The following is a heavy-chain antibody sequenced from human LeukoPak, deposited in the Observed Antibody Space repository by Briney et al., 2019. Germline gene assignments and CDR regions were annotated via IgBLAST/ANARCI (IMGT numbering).Heavy chain of an antibody. J-gene: IGHJ4*02. Sequence: GSLRLSCAASGFTVSSHYMSWVRQAPGKGLERVSVTDSGGSTSYADSVKGRFTISRDTSKNTLYLQMNGLRAEDTAVYYCARLGDYSNKDWGQGTLVTVSS. V-gene: IGHV3-53*01. CDR2: TDSGGST. CDR1: GFTVSSHY. CDR3: ARLGDYSNKD. D-gene: IGHD4-11*01.